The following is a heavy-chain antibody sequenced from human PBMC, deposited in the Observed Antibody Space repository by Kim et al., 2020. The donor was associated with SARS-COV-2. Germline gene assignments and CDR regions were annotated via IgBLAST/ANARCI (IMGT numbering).Heavy chain of an antibody. CDR3: ARGGIAARRPSGGYFDY. J-gene: IGHJ4*02. V-gene: IGHV3-30*01. Sequence: VKGRCTITRDNSKNTLDLQMNSLRAGETAVYYCARGGIAARRPSGGYFDYWGQGTLVTVSS. D-gene: IGHD6-6*01.